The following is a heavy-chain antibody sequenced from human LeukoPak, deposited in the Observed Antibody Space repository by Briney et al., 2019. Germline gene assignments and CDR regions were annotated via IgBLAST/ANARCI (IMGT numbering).Heavy chain of an antibody. J-gene: IGHJ5*02. D-gene: IGHD1-26*01. CDR3: ARELGVGATHGWFDP. CDR1: GGSISSSSYY. Sequence: NSSETLSLTCTVSGGSISSSSYYWGWIRQPPGKGLEWIGSIYYSGSTYYNPSLKSRVTISVDTSKNQFSLKLSSVTAADTAVYYCARELGVGATHGWFDPWGQGTLVTVSS. CDR2: IYYSGST. V-gene: IGHV4-39*07.